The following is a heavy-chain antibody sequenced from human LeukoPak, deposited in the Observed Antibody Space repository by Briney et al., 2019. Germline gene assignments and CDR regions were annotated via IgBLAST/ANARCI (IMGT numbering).Heavy chain of an antibody. CDR3: AREDTAMSEDAFDI. D-gene: IGHD5-18*01. CDR2: IYPGDSDT. V-gene: IGHV5-51*01. Sequence: KGGESLKISCKGSGYSLTSYWIGWVRQMPGKGLEWMGIIYPGDSDTRYSPSFQGQVTISADKSISTAYLQWSSLKASDTAMYCCAREDTAMSEDAFDIWGQGTMVTVSS. J-gene: IGHJ3*02. CDR1: GYSLTSYW.